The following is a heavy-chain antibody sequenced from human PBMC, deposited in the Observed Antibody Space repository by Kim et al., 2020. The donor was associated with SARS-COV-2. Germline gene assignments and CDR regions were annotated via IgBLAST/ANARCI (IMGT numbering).Heavy chain of an antibody. CDR1: GGTFSSYA. Sequence: SVKVSCKASGGTFSSYAISWVRQAPGQGLEWMGGIIPIFGTANYAQKFQGRVTITADESTSTAYMELSSLGSEDTAVYYCATYIGLVRVYYYYYGMDVWGQGTTVTVSS. CDR2: IIPIFGTA. CDR3: ATYIGLVRVYYYYYGMDV. J-gene: IGHJ6*02. V-gene: IGHV1-69*13. D-gene: IGHD6-19*01.